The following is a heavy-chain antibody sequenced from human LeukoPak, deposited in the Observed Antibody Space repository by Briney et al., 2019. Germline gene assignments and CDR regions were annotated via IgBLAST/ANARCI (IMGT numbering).Heavy chain of an antibody. CDR1: GGSISSGSYY. V-gene: IGHV4-61*02. CDR3: ARERGKYYDSSGYQD. J-gene: IGHJ4*02. CDR2: IYTSGST. D-gene: IGHD3-22*01. Sequence: SETLSLTCTVSGGSISSGSYYWSWIRQPAGKGLEWSGRIYTSGSTNYNPSLKSRVTISVDTSKNQFSLKLSSVTAADTAVYYCARERGKYYDSSGYQDWGQGTLVTVSS.